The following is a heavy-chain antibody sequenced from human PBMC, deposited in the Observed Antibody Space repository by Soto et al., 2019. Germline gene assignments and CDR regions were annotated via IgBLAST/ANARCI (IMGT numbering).Heavy chain of an antibody. CDR1: GYTLTDFA. V-gene: IGHV1-24*01. J-gene: IGHJ6*02. CDR2: FDAEDGDT. D-gene: IGHD3-3*01. Sequence: ASVKVSCKVSGYTLTDFAMHWVRQAPGQGLEWMGCFDAEDGDTNYAQKFQGRVTMTEDTSTDTAYMELSSLRSDDAAVYYCAQDRGVSYYNYGMDVWGQGTTVTVSS. CDR3: AQDRGVSYYNYGMDV.